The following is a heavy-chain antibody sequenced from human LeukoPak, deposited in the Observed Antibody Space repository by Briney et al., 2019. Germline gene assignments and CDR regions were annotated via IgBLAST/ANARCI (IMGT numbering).Heavy chain of an antibody. J-gene: IGHJ6*02. D-gene: IGHD2-15*01. CDR2: ISGSGGST. Sequence: GGSLRLSCAASGFTFSSYAMSWVRQAPGKGLELVSAISGSGGSTYYADSVKGRFTISRDNSKNTLYLQMNILRAEDTAVYYCARVPVWWFLAPRGMDVWGQGTTVTVSS. V-gene: IGHV3-23*01. CDR1: GFTFSSYA. CDR3: ARVPVWWFLAPRGMDV.